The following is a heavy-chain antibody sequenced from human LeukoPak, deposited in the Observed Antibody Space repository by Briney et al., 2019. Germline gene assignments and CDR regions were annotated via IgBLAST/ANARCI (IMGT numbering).Heavy chain of an antibody. V-gene: IGHV3-7*01. Sequence: GGSLRLSCAASGFTFSSYWMSWVRQAPGKGLEWVANIKQDKSEKYYVDSVKGRFTISRDNAKNSLYLQMNSLRAEDTAVYYCARVVPYSGSHWGLDYWGQGTLVTVSS. CDR1: GFTFSSYW. D-gene: IGHD1-26*01. CDR3: ARVVPYSGSHWGLDY. CDR2: IKQDKSEK. J-gene: IGHJ4*02.